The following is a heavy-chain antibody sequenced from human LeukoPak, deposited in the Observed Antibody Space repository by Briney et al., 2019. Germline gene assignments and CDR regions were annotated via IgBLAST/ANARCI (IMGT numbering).Heavy chain of an antibody. V-gene: IGHV4-61*01. J-gene: IGHJ5*02. CDR1: GGSVSSGSYY. Sequence: SETLSLTCTVSGGSVSSGSYYWSWIRQPPGKGLEWIGYIYYSGSTYYNPSLKSRVTISVDTSKNQFSLKLSSVTAADTAVYYCARGCGGDCSPNNWFDPWGQGTLVTVSS. CDR3: ARGCGGDCSPNNWFDP. D-gene: IGHD2-21*02. CDR2: IYYSGST.